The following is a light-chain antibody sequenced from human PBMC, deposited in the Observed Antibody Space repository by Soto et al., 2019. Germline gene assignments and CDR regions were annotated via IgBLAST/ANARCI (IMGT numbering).Light chain of an antibody. CDR1: QSVTSG. J-gene: IGKJ4*01. Sequence: EIVMTQSPATLSVSPGERATPSCRASQSVTSGYLAWYQQQPNQAPRLLIYGASYRATGIPDRFSGGGSGTDFTLTISSLQAEDVAVYYCQQYYSTPLTFGGGTKVDIK. CDR3: QQYYSTPLT. V-gene: IGKV3D-15*01. CDR2: GAS.